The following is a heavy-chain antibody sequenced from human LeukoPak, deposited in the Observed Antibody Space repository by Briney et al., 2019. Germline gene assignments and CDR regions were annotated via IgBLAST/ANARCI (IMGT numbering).Heavy chain of an antibody. J-gene: IGHJ4*02. Sequence: ASVKVSCKASGYTFTGYYMHWVRQAPGQGLEWMGWINPNSGGTNYAQKFQGRFTMTRDTSISTAYMQLSRLRSDATAVYYCAHEKGYSGYDITTWGQGTLVTVSS. CDR1: GYTFTGYY. CDR3: AHEKGYSGYDITT. CDR2: INPNSGGT. D-gene: IGHD5-12*01. V-gene: IGHV1-2*02.